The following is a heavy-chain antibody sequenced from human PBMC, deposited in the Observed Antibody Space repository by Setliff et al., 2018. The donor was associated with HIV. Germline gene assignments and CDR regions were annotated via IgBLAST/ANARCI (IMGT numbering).Heavy chain of an antibody. J-gene: IGHJ3*01. D-gene: IGHD5-12*01. V-gene: IGHV4-61*02. Sequence: SETLSLTCTVSGGSISSGSYYWSWIRQPAGKGLEWIGRISTSGSTNYNPSLKSRVTLSVDTSKNQFSLKLSSVIAADTALYYCASERWLQDGDAFDVWGQGTMVTVSS. CDR2: ISTSGST. CDR3: ASERWLQDGDAFDV. CDR1: GGSISSGSYY.